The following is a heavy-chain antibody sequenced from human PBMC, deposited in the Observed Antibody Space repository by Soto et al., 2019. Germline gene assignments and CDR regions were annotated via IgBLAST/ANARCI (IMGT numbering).Heavy chain of an antibody. Sequence: QVHLQESGPGLVKPSETLSLTCTISGSSITNYQWSWIRQPPGKGLEWIGHVYYSGSATYNPTLKSRVTISIDTSKSQFSLNLGSVTAADTAVYFCARHAGSLGYWGQGTLVTVSS. V-gene: IGHV4-59*08. CDR1: GSSITNYQ. CDR2: VYYSGSA. D-gene: IGHD2-2*03. J-gene: IGHJ4*02. CDR3: ARHAGSLGY.